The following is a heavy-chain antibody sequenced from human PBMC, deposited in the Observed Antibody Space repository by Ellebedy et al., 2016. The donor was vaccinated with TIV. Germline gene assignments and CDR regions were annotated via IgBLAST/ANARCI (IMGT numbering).Heavy chain of an antibody. V-gene: IGHV1-69*04. CDR3: ARDRDSSSWYFGGYYYYGMDV. CDR2: IIPILGIA. J-gene: IGHJ6*02. CDR1: GSTFSSYA. Sequence: AASVKVSCKASGSTFSSYAISWVRQAPGQGLEWMGRIIPILGIAYYAQKFQGRVTITADKSTSTAYMELSSLRSEDTAVYNCARDRDSSSWYFGGYYYYGMDVWGQGTTVTVSS. D-gene: IGHD6-13*01.